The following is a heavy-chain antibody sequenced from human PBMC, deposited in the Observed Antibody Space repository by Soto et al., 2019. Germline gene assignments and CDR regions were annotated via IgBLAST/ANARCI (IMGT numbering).Heavy chain of an antibody. D-gene: IGHD2-21*02. CDR1: GGSISSGGYY. Sequence: LSLTCTVSGGSISSGGYYWSWIRQHPGKGLEWIGYIYYSGSTYYNPSLKSRATISVDTSENHFSLKLKSVTAADTAVYYCADGLHCGGDCPISEYFHHWGQGTLVTVSS. J-gene: IGHJ1*01. V-gene: IGHV4-31*03. CDR3: ADGLHCGGDCPISEYFHH. CDR2: IYYSGST.